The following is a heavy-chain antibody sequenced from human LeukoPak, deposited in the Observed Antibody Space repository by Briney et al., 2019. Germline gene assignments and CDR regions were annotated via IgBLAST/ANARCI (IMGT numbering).Heavy chain of an antibody. D-gene: IGHD4-23*01. CDR2: IKSDGSSS. CDR3: VRDLDLGGYSSFEY. J-gene: IGHJ4*02. V-gene: IGHV3-74*01. Sequence: GGSLRLSCAAPGFTFTSYEMNWVRQAPGKGLVWVSRIKSDGSSSTYADSVKGRFTISRDNAKNSLYLQMNTLRAEDTAVYYCVRDLDLGGYSSFEYWGQGTLVTVSS. CDR1: GFTFTSYE.